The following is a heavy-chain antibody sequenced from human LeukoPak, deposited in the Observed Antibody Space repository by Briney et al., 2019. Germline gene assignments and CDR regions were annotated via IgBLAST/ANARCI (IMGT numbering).Heavy chain of an antibody. Sequence: SETLSLTCAVYGGSFSGYYWSWIRQPPGKGLEWIGEINHSGSTNYNPSLKSRVTKSVDTSKNQFSLKLSSVTAADTAVYYCARGRGGWSRHFDYWGQGTLVTVSS. J-gene: IGHJ4*02. CDR1: GGSFSGYY. V-gene: IGHV4-34*01. CDR3: ARGRGGWSRHFDY. D-gene: IGHD6-19*01. CDR2: INHSGST.